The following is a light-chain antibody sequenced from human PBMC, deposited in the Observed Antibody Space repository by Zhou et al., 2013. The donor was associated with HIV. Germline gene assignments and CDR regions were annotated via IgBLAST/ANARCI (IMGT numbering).Light chain of an antibody. Sequence: DIQMTQSPSSLSASVGDRVTITCRASQSISSYLNWYQQKPGKAPKLLIYSASSLQSGVPSRFSGSGSGTDFTLTISSLQPEDFATYYCQQSYRTPYTFGQGPSWRSN. CDR3: QQSYRTPYT. CDR2: SAS. V-gene: IGKV1-39*01. J-gene: IGKJ2*01. CDR1: QSISSY.